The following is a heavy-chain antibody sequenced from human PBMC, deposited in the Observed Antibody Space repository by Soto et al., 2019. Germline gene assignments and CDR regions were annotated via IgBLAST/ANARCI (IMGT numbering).Heavy chain of an antibody. CDR1: GGTFSGYA. V-gene: IGHV1-69*01. CDR2: IIPLLGIT. J-gene: IGHJ1*01. Sequence: QAQLMQSGAEVKKPGSSVKVSCKASGGTFSGYAINWVRQAPGKGLEWMGGIIPLLGITDYGQKFQGRITIAADESTGTAYMDLRGLRSEDTAVYYCARDPRSITGTTSSEDFQHWGQGTLVSVSS. CDR3: ARDPRSITGTTSSEDFQH. D-gene: IGHD1-20*01.